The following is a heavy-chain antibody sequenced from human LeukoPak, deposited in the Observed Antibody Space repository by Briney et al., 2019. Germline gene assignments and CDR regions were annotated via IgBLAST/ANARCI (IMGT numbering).Heavy chain of an antibody. D-gene: IGHD5-18*01. CDR2: INWNGGST. CDR3: ARDLSGVTGYTYGRGIDY. V-gene: IGHV3-20*03. J-gene: IGHJ4*02. CDR1: GFTFDDYG. Sequence: GGSLRLSYAASGFTFDDYGMSWVRQAPGKGLEWVSGINWNGGSTGYADSVKGRFTISRDNAKTSLYLQMNSLRAEDTAVYYCARDLSGVTGYTYGRGIDYWGQGTLVTVSS.